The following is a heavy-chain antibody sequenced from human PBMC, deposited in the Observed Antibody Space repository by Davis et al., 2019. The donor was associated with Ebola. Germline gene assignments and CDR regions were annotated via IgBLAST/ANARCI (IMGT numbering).Heavy chain of an antibody. V-gene: IGHV3-30*18. CDR3: AKFPYYYDSSGYYYPDY. J-gene: IGHJ4*02. Sequence: PGGSLRLSCAASGFTFSRYGMHWVRQAPGKGLEWVAVISYDGSNQYYADSVKGRFTISRDNSKNTLYLQMNSLRAEDTAVYDCAKFPYYYDSSGYYYPDYWGQGTLVTVSS. CDR2: ISYDGSNQ. D-gene: IGHD3-22*01. CDR1: GFTFSRYG.